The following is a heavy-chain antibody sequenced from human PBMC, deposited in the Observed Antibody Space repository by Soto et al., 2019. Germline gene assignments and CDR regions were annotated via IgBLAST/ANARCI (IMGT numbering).Heavy chain of an antibody. Sequence: GGSLRLSCAASGFTFNNYALTWVRQAAGKGLEWFSSSSGTGGSTFYAGSAKGRFTISREHSKNTLFLQMTSLGAEDTAVYYCGKGNSKWGTGDAFDIWGLGTMVTVSS. J-gene: IGHJ3*02. V-gene: IGHV3-23*01. D-gene: IGHD7-27*01. CDR3: GKGNSKWGTGDAFDI. CDR2: SSGTGGST. CDR1: GFTFNNYA.